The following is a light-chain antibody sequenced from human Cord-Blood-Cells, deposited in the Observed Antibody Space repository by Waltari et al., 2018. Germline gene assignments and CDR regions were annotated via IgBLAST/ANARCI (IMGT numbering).Light chain of an antibody. Sequence: DIQLTQSPSFLSASVGDRVTITCRASQGISSYLAWYQQTPGKAPKLLIYAASTLQSGVPSRFSGSGSGTEFTLTISSLPPEDFATYYCQQLNSYPITFGEGTRLEIK. CDR3: QQLNSYPIT. J-gene: IGKJ5*01. CDR1: QGISSY. V-gene: IGKV1-9*01. CDR2: AAS.